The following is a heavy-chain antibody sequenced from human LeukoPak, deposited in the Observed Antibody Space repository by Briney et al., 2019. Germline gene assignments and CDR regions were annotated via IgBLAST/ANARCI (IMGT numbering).Heavy chain of an antibody. V-gene: IGHV4-59*02. CDR3: ARDRSGSYRYFDY. Sequence: SETLSLTCTVSGGSVSSYYWSWIRQPPGKGLEWIGYIYYSGSTNYNPSLKSQVTISVDTSKNQFSLKLSSVTAADTAVYYCARDRSGSYRYFDYWGQGTLVTVSS. D-gene: IGHD1-26*01. CDR1: GGSVSSYY. J-gene: IGHJ4*02. CDR2: IYYSGST.